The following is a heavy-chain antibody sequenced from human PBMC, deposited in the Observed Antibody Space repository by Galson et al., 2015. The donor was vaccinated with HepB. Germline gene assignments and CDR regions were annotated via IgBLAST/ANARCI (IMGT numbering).Heavy chain of an antibody. CDR1: GFTFSSYG. CDR3: ARDFRGWGGGSSSSPADYGMDV. Sequence: SLRLSCAASGFTFSSYGMHWVRQAPGKGLEWVAVIWYDGSNKYYADSVKGRFTISRDNSKNTLYLQMNSLRAEDTAVYYCARDFRGWGGGSSSSPADYGMDVWGQGTTVTVSS. CDR2: IWYDGSNK. J-gene: IGHJ6*02. V-gene: IGHV3-33*08. D-gene: IGHD6-13*01.